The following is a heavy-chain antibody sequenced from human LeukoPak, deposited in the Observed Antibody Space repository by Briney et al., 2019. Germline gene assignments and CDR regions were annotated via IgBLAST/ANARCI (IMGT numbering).Heavy chain of an antibody. CDR1: GFTVSSNY. J-gene: IGHJ4*02. CDR2: IYSGGTT. Sequence: GGSLRLSCAASGFTVSSNYMSWVRQAPGEGLEWVSVIYSGGTTYYANSVKGRFTISRDNSQNTVYLQMNSLRVEDTAVYYCARDSPNGLIWGQGTLVTVSS. V-gene: IGHV3-53*01. D-gene: IGHD2-8*01. CDR3: ARDSPNGLI.